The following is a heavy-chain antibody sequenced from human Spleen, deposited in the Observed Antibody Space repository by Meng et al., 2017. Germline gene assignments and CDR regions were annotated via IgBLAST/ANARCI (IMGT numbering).Heavy chain of an antibody. CDR3: GRGPSIYGDYNWFDP. CDR1: AGTLSNFA. CDR2: IIPIFATT. Sequence: RVPSAADVMKPGSAAEVACEASAGTLSNFAIIWVRQAPGQGLEWMGGIIPIFATTTYEQKFQGRVTITADRSTATAYMDLSSLRSEDTAIYYCGRGPSIYGDYNWFDPWGQGTLVTVSS. D-gene: IGHD4-17*01. V-gene: IGHV1-69*06. J-gene: IGHJ5*02.